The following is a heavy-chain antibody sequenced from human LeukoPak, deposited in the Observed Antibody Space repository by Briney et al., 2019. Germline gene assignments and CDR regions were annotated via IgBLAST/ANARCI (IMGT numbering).Heavy chain of an antibody. CDR2: IYSSGYT. V-gene: IGHV4-4*07. J-gene: IGHJ4*02. CDR3: ARGEHSVDS. Sequence: SETLSLTCTVSGGAIRSHYWNWIRQPAGRGLEWIGRIYSSGYTNDNPFLKSRITMSVDMSKNQFSLRLNSVTAADTAVYYCARGEHSVDSWGQGMLVTVSS. CDR1: GGAIRSHY. D-gene: IGHD1/OR15-1a*01.